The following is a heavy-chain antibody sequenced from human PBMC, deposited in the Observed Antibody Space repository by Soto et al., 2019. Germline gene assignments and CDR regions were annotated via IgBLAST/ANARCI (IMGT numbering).Heavy chain of an antibody. CDR3: ARDGLGVVVVPAAMPY. D-gene: IGHD2-2*01. J-gene: IGHJ4*02. CDR1: GFTFSSYA. CDR2: ISYDGSNK. Sequence: QVQLVESGGGVVQPGRSLRLSCAASGFTFSSYAMHWVRQAPGKGLEWVAVISYDGSNKYYAGSVKGRFTISRDNSRNTLYLQMNSLRAEDTAVYYCARDGLGVVVVPAAMPYWGQGTLVTVSS. V-gene: IGHV3-30-3*01.